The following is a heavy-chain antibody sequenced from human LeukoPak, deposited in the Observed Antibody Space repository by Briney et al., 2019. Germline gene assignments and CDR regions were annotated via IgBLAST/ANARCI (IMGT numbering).Heavy chain of an antibody. CDR2: ISSGSSYI. CDR1: GFTFSDYY. D-gene: IGHD2-21*01. J-gene: IGHJ4*02. Sequence: GGSLRLSCAASGFTFSDYYMSWIRQAPGKGLEWVSSISSGSSYIYYADSVKGRFTISRDNAKNSLYLQMNSLRAEDTAVYYCARESGDLPVFDYWGQGTLVTVSS. CDR3: ARESGDLPVFDY. V-gene: IGHV3-11*06.